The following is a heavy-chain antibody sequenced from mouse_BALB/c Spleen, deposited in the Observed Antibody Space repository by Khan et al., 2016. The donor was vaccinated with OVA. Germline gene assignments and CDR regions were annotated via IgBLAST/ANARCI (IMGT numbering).Heavy chain of an antibody. D-gene: IGHD2-1*01. CDR3: ARHNYCPFAY. V-gene: IGHV5-6*01. CDR1: GFTFSTFA. J-gene: IGHJ3*01. CDR2: ISTAGDYI. Sequence: EVELVESGGDLVKPGGSLKLSCAASGFTFSTFAMSWVRQTPDKRLEWVATISTAGDYIYYPDSVKGRFTISRDNAKNTLYLQMSSLRSEATAMYYCARHNYCPFAYWGQGTLVTVSA.